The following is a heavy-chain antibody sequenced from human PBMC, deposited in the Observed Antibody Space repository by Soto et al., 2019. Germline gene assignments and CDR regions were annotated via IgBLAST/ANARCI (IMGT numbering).Heavy chain of an antibody. J-gene: IGHJ6*02. V-gene: IGHV4-59*01. CDR1: GGSISSYY. CDR2: VYYSGST. CDR3: ARGGYDSSGYYYYGMDV. Sequence: SETLSLTCTVSGGSISSYYWSWIRQPPGKGLEWIGYVYYSGSTNYNPSLKSRVTISVDTSKNQFSLKLSSVTAADTAVYYCARGGYDSSGYYYYGMDVWGQGTTVTVSS. D-gene: IGHD3-22*01.